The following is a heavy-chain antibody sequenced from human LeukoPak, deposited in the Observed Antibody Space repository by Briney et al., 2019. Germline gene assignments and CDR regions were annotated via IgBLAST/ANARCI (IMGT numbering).Heavy chain of an antibody. Sequence: SETLSLTCTVSGGSISSYYWTWIRQPAGKGLEWIGRIYTSGSTNYNPSLKSRVTISVDKSKNQFSLKLSSGTAADTAVYYCAREGSSGWTPFDYWGQGTLVTVSS. V-gene: IGHV4-4*07. J-gene: IGHJ4*02. CDR3: AREGSSGWTPFDY. CDR2: IYTSGST. CDR1: GGSISSYY. D-gene: IGHD6-19*01.